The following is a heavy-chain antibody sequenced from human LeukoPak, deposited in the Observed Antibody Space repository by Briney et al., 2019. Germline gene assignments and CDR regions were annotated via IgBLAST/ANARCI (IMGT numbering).Heavy chain of an antibody. CDR1: GESFSGYY. CDR2: VNHSGST. V-gene: IGHV4-34*01. D-gene: IGHD3-9*01. CDR3: ARVSRVLRYFDWLLSEPPRFGTGFDY. Sequence: PSETLSLTCAVYGESFSGYYWSWIRQPPGKGLEWIGEVNHSGSTNCNPSLKSRVTISVDTSKNQFSLKLSSVTAADTAVYYCARVSRVLRYFDWLLSEPPRFGTGFDYWGQGTLVTVSS. J-gene: IGHJ4*02.